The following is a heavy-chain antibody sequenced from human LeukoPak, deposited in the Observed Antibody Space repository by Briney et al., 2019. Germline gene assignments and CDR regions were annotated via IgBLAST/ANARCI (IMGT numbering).Heavy chain of an antibody. Sequence: GGSLRLSCVASEFTFSGYWMSWVRQAPGKGLEWAANINQDGSEKYYVDSVKGRFTISRDNAKNSLSLQMNSLRAEDTAVYYCVRDARLVNIDAFDVWGRGTKVTVSS. D-gene: IGHD2-21*01. J-gene: IGHJ3*01. CDR2: INQDGSEK. CDR1: EFTFSGYW. CDR3: VRDARLVNIDAFDV. V-gene: IGHV3-7*01.